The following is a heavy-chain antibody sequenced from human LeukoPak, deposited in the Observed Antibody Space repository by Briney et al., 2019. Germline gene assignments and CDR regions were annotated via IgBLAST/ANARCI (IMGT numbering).Heavy chain of an antibody. CDR1: GMTFSNHW. CDR2: IKTDGRTT. D-gene: IGHD3-16*01. J-gene: IGHJ4*02. CDR3: TSGPSYGYEW. Sequence: GGSLRLSCAASGMTFSNHWMHWVRQVPGKGLVWVSLIKTDGRTTIYADSVKGRFTISRDNGKSTLYLQMNSLRAEDTAIYYCTSGPSYGYEWWGQGTVVSVSS. V-gene: IGHV3-74*01.